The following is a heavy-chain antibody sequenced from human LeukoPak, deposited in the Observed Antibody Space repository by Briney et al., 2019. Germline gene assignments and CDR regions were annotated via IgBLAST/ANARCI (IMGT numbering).Heavy chain of an antibody. V-gene: IGHV1-69*02. Sequence: ASVKVSCKASGGTFSSYTISEVRQAPGQGLEWMGRIIPILGIANYAQKFQGRVTITADKSTSTAYMELSSLRSEDTAVYYCARQEQKGYWFDPWGQGTLVTVSS. J-gene: IGHJ5*02. CDR3: ARQEQKGYWFDP. CDR2: IIPILGIA. CDR1: GGTFSSYT. D-gene: IGHD1/OR15-1a*01.